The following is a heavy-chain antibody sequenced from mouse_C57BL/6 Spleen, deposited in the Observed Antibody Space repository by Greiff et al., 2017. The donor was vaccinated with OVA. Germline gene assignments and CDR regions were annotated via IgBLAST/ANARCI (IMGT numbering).Heavy chain of an antibody. CDR3: ARSEWDVHYFDY. Sequence: QVQLQQSGPELVKPGASVKISCKASGYAFSSSWMNWVKQRPGKGLEWIGRIYPGDGDTNYNGKFKGKATLTADKSSSTAYMQLSSLTSEDSAVYFCARSEWDVHYFDYWGQGTTLTVSS. V-gene: IGHV1-82*01. CDR2: IYPGDGDT. J-gene: IGHJ2*01. CDR1: GYAFSSSW. D-gene: IGHD4-1*01.